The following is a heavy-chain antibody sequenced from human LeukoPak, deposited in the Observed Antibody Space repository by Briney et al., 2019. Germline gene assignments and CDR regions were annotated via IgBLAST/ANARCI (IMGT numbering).Heavy chain of an antibody. V-gene: IGHV3-23*01. CDR3: AKQLGYCSDGSCYFPY. J-gene: IGHJ4*02. CDR1: GFTFSSSA. CDR2: ISNNGGYT. D-gene: IGHD2-15*01. Sequence: QAGGSLRLSCAAPGFTFSSSAMSWVRQAPGKGLEWVSAISNNGGYTYYADSVQGRFTISRDNSKSTLCLQMNSLRAEDTAVYYCAKQLGYCSDGSCYFPYWGQGTLVTVSS.